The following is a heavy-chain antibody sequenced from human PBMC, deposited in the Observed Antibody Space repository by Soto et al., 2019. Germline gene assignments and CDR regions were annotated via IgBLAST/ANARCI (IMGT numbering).Heavy chain of an antibody. D-gene: IGHD6-13*01. J-gene: IGHJ5*02. CDR1: GFTFSSYW. CDR3: AGKGYISSWPTRNWFDP. CDR2: IKQDGSEK. V-gene: IGHV3-7*05. Sequence: EVQLVESGGGLVQPGGSLRLSCAASGFTFSSYWMSWVRQAPGKGLEWVANIKQDGSEKYYVDSVKGRFTISRDNDKNSLYLQMNSLRAADTAVYYCAGKGYISSWPTRNWFDPWGQRTMVTVSS.